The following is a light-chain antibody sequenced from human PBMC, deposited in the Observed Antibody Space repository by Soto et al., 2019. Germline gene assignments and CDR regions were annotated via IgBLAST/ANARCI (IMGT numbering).Light chain of an antibody. CDR1: SSDVGGYNY. CDR2: DVS. J-gene: IGLJ2*01. V-gene: IGLV2-14*01. CDR3: SSYTDTSPV. Sequence: QSALTQPASVSGSPGQSITISCTGTSSDVGGYNYVSWYQQHPGKAPKLMIYDVSNRPSGVSNRFSGSKSGNTASLTISGLQADDEADYYCSSYTDTSPVFGGGTKLTV.